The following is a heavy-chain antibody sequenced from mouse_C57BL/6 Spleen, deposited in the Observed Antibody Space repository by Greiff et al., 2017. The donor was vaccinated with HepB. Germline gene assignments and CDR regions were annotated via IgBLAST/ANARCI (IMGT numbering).Heavy chain of an antibody. CDR2: ISNGGGST. CDR3: ARQCPYEDYGSSYGYFDV. V-gene: IGHV5-12*01. D-gene: IGHD1-1*01. Sequence: DVMLVESGGGLVQPGGSLKLSCAASGFTFSDYYMYWVRQTPEKRLEWVAYISNGGGSTYYPDTVKGRFTISRDNAKNTLYLQMSRLKSEDTAMYYCARQCPYEDYGSSYGYFDVWGTGTTVTVSS. CDR1: GFTFSDYY. J-gene: IGHJ1*03.